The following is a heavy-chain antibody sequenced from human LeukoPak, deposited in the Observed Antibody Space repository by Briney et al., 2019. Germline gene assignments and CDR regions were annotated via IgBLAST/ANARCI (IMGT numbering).Heavy chain of an antibody. J-gene: IGHJ4*02. D-gene: IGHD2-15*01. CDR2: ISGSGGST. V-gene: IGHV3-23*01. Sequence: PGGSLRLSCAASGFTFSSYAMSWVRQAPGKGLEWVLIISGSGGSTYHADSVKGRLTISRDNSKNTLYLQMNSLRAEDTAAYYCAKGADCSGGNCHFDYWGQGTLVTVSS. CDR3: AKGADCSGGNCHFDY. CDR1: GFTFSSYA.